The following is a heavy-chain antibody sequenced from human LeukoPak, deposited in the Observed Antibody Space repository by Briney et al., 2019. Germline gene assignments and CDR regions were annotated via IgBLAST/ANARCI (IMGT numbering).Heavy chain of an antibody. J-gene: IGHJ5*02. D-gene: IGHD5-12*01. V-gene: IGHV1-3*01. Sequence: ASVKVSCKASGYTFTSYAMHWVRQAPGQRLEWMGWINVGNGNTKYSQKFQGRVTITRDTSASTAYMELSSLRSEDTAVYYCARGPTRPWFDPWGRGTLVTVSS. CDR1: GYTFTSYA. CDR2: INVGNGNT. CDR3: ARGPTRPWFDP.